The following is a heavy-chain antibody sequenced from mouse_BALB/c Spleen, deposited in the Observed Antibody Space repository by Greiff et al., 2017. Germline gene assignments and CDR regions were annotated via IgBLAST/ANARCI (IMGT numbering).Heavy chain of an antibody. D-gene: IGHD2-10*02. Sequence: QVQLQQSGAELVRPGASVKLSCKASGYTFTDYGMHWVKQTPVHGLEWIGAIYPGSGGTAYNQKFKGKATLTADKSSSTAYMQLSSLTSEDSAVYYCTRKYGNYPLAYWGQGTLVTVSA. J-gene: IGHJ3*01. CDR2: IYPGSGGT. CDR1: GYTFTDYG. V-gene: IGHV1-15*01. CDR3: TRKYGNYPLAY.